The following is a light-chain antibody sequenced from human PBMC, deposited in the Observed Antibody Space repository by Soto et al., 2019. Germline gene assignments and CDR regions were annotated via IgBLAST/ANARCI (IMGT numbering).Light chain of an antibody. Sequence: QSALTQPASVSGSPGQAITISCTGTSTDFGGYNYVSWYQQHPGKAPKLMIYDVSNRPSGVSNRFSGSTSGNTASLTISGLQAEDEADYYCSSYTSSSTLVVFGGGTKLTVL. V-gene: IGLV2-14*03. J-gene: IGLJ2*01. CDR3: SSYTSSSTLVV. CDR2: DVS. CDR1: STDFGGYNY.